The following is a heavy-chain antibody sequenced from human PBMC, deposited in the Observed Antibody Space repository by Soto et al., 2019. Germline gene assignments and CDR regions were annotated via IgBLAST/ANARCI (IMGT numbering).Heavy chain of an antibody. J-gene: IGHJ6*02. CDR1: GGSISSGGYY. Sequence: PSETLSLTCTVSGGSISSGGYYWSWIRQHPGKGLEWIGYIYYSGSTYYNPSLKSRVTISVDTSKNQFSLKLSSVTAADTAVYYCARGVRYDFWSGYPQANYYYGMDVWGQGTTVTVS. V-gene: IGHV4-31*03. CDR2: IYYSGST. D-gene: IGHD3-3*01. CDR3: ARGVRYDFWSGYPQANYYYGMDV.